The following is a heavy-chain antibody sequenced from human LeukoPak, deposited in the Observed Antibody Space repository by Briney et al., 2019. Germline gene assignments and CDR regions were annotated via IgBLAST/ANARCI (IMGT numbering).Heavy chain of an antibody. J-gene: IGHJ6*02. CDR2: ISGTTSGT. CDR3: AKVRTYFYHGLDV. Sequence: GALRLSCAASGFPFSTCAMSWVRQAPGKGLEWVSGISGTTSGTYYADSVKGRFTISRDNSKNTLFLQVNSLRAEDTAVYYCAKVRTYFYHGLDVWGQGTTVTVSS. CDR1: GFPFSTCA. V-gene: IGHV3-23*01. D-gene: IGHD1-14*01.